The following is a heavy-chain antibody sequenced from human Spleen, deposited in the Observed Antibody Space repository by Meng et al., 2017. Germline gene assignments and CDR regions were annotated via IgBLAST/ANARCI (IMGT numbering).Heavy chain of an antibody. Sequence: SAFTSSSYYMTWFLQAPGRGLEWVSVTYRSGRRDYGDSVKGRFTTSRDNFKNMMCLQMNSLRVEDTAVYCCAREGYYYDSSGYYYIDYWGQGTLVTVSS. CDR2: TYRSGRR. V-gene: IGHV3-66*03. CDR3: AREGYYYDSSGYYYIDY. J-gene: IGHJ4*02. CDR1: AFTSSSYY. D-gene: IGHD3-22*01.